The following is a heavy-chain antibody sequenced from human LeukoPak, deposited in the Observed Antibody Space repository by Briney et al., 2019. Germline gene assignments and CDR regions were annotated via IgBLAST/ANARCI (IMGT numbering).Heavy chain of an antibody. J-gene: IGHJ6*03. V-gene: IGHV4-4*07. CDR2: IYTSGST. Sequence: SETLSLTCTVSGGSISSYYWSWIRQSAGKGLEWIGRIYTSGSTNYNPSLNSRVTMSVDTSKNQFSLKLSSVTAADTAVYYCARDQGGVDFWSGYFSGYMDVWGKGTTVTVSS. CDR1: GGSISSYY. D-gene: IGHD3-3*01. CDR3: ARDQGGVDFWSGYFSGYMDV.